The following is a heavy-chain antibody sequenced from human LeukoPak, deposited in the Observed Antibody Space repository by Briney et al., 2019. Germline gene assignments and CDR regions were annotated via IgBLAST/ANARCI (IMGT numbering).Heavy chain of an antibody. CDR1: GLTLCAYA. D-gene: IGHD2-8*02. CDR2: ISGSGGTA. Sequence: GSLRPSCAVSGLTLCAYAMTSVGQAPGKGLEWVSAISGSGGTAYYADSVKGRVTISRDNSKNTPWLQMTRLRAQDTAVYYGAKCTAVPTYDFWGQGTLVTVSS. V-gene: IGHV3-23*01. J-gene: IGHJ4*02. CDR3: AKCTAVPTYDF.